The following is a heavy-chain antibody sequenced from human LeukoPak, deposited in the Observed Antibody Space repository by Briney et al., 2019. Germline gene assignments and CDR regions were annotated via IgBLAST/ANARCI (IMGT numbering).Heavy chain of an antibody. D-gene: IGHD6-19*01. V-gene: IGHV1-2*02. Sequence: ASVKVSCKASGYTFTGYYMHWVRQAPGQGLEWMGWMNPNSGGTNYAQKFQGRVTMTRDTSINTAYMELSRLRSDDTAVDYCARGSYSSGWCRCGDYWGQGTLVTVSS. CDR1: GYTFTGYY. J-gene: IGHJ4*02. CDR3: ARGSYSSGWCRCGDY. CDR2: MNPNSGGT.